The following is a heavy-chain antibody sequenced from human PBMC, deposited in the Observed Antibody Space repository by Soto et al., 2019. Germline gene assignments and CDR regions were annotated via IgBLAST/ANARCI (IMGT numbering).Heavy chain of an antibody. CDR3: ARDRDGYISY. Sequence: SETLSLTCTVSGGSVSSGSYYWSWIRQPPGKGLEWIGYIYYSGSTNYNPSLKSRVTISVDTSKNQFSLKLSSVTAADTAVYYCARDRDGYISYWGQGTLVTVSS. CDR1: GGSVSSGSYY. J-gene: IGHJ4*02. D-gene: IGHD5-12*01. V-gene: IGHV4-61*01. CDR2: IYYSGST.